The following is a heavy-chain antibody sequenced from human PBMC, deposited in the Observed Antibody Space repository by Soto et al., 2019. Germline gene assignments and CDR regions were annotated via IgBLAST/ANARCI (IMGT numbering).Heavy chain of an antibody. D-gene: IGHD2-15*01. CDR1: GYIFDTYG. V-gene: IGHV1-18*01. J-gene: IGHJ4*02. Sequence: QVHLLQSGAEVKKPGASVKVYCKASGYIFDTYGISWVRQAPGQVLEWLGGITPNNGDTNYAQKVQGRFTVTTDTSKSTAHMQLRNLRADDTAMYYCARMGNGSSGRCYSRPLDFGGLGTLVSASS. CDR2: ITPNNGDT. CDR3: ARMGNGSSGRCYSRPLDF.